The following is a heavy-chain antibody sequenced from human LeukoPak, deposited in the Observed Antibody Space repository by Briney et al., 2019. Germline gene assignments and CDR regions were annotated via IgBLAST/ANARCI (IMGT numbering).Heavy chain of an antibody. J-gene: IGHJ5*02. CDR3: AKRDNWLDP. V-gene: IGHV4-39*01. Sequence: SETLSLTCTVSGGSVSGSSYYWGWIRQPPGKGLDWIASIYYSGSTYYNPSLRSRVTISVDTSKNQFSLKVRSVTAADTAVYYCAKRDNWLDPWGQGILVTVSS. CDR1: GGSVSGSSYY. CDR2: IYYSGST.